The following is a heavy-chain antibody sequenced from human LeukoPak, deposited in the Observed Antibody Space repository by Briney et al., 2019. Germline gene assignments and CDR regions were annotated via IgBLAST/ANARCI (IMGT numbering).Heavy chain of an antibody. CDR1: GFTFSSYA. D-gene: IGHD3-10*01. CDR2: ISGAGTST. Sequence: PGGSLRLSCAASGFTFSSYAMNWVRQAPGKGLEWVSGISGAGTSTYYADSVKGRFTISRDNSNSTLFLQMNSLRAEDTAVYYCAKDRARVTMVRGTITDYWGQGTLVAVSS. CDR3: AKDRARVTMVRGTITDY. V-gene: IGHV3-23*01. J-gene: IGHJ4*02.